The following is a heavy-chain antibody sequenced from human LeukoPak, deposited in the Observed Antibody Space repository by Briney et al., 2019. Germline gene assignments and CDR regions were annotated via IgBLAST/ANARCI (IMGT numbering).Heavy chain of an antibody. CDR1: GFTFSNHL. CDR3: VRDRGYNVYDY. J-gene: IGHJ4*02. V-gene: IGHV3-74*01. D-gene: IGHD5-24*01. CDR2: IKNDGSYR. Sequence: GGSLRLSCEASGFTFSNHLMQWVRQAPGKGLVWVSRIKNDGSYRDYADSVKGRFTISRDNAKNTLYLQMNSLRDEDTAIYYCVRDRGYNVYDYWGQGTLVTVSS.